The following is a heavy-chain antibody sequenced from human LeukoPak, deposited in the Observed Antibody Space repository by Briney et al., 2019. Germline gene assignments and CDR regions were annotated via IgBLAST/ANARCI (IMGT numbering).Heavy chain of an antibody. D-gene: IGHD1-7*01. V-gene: IGHV3-23*01. CDR3: ANRDITGTTLFD. Sequence: GGSLRLSCAASGFTFSSYAMSWVRQAPGKGLEWVSAISGSGGSTYYADSVKGRFTISRDNSKITLYLQMNSLRAEDTAVYYCANRDITGTTLFDWGQGTLVTVSS. J-gene: IGHJ4*02. CDR1: GFTFSSYA. CDR2: ISGSGGST.